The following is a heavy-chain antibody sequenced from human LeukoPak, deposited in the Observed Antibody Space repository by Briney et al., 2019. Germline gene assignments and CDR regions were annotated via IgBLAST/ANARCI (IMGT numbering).Heavy chain of an antibody. Sequence: PGGSLRLSCAASGFTVSSNYMSWVRQAPGKGLEWVSVIYSGGSTYYADSVKGRFTISRDNSKNTLYLQMNSLRAEDTAVYYCARAVHYYDSLGAAFDLWGQGTMVTVPS. CDR1: GFTVSSNY. D-gene: IGHD3-22*01. CDR3: ARAVHYYDSLGAAFDL. CDR2: IYSGGST. V-gene: IGHV3-66*01. J-gene: IGHJ3*01.